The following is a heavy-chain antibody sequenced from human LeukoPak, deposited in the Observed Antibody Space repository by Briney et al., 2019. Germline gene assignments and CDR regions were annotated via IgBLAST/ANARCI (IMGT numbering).Heavy chain of an antibody. V-gene: IGHV1-2*02. CDR2: INPNSGGT. J-gene: IGHJ3*02. D-gene: IGHD3-22*01. CDR3: ARGYYDSSGYFLGDAFDI. CDR1: GYTFTDYY. Sequence: ASVKVSCKASGYTFTDYYMEWVRQAPGQGLEWMGWINPNSGGTNYAQKFQGRVTMTRDTSISTAYMELSRLRSDDTAVYYCARGYYDSSGYFLGDAFDIWGQGTMVTVSS.